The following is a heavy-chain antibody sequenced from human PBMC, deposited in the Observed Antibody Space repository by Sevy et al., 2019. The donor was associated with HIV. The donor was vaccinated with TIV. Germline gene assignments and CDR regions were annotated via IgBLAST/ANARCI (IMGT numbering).Heavy chain of an antibody. CDR1: GFTFSSYS. CDR2: ISNDGSSK. J-gene: IGHJ4*02. CDR3: ARNGPFDYSDFDY. Sequence: GGSLRLSCAASGFTFSSYSIHWVRQAPGKGLEWVAVISNDGSSKYFADSVKGRFTLSRDNSKNTLYLQMNSLRPDDTAVYYCARNGPFDYSDFDYWGQGTLVTVSS. D-gene: IGHD4-4*01. V-gene: IGHV3-30-3*01.